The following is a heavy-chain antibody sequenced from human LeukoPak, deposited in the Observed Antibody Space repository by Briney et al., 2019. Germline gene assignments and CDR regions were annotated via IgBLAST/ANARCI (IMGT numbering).Heavy chain of an antibody. V-gene: IGHV3-48*01. J-gene: IGHJ4*02. CDR2: ITSSGRTI. D-gene: IGHD4-17*01. CDR3: ARDVGVYGDYAIRGY. CDR1: GFTFSSYS. Sequence: GGSLRLSCAASGFTFSSYSMNWVRQSPGKGLEWLSFITSSGRTIYYTDSVRGRFTVSRDNGKNSLYLQMNSLRAEDSAVYYCARDVGVYGDYAIRGYWGPGTLGTVSS.